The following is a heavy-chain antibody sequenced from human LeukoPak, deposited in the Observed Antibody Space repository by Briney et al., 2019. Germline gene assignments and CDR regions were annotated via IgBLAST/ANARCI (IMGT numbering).Heavy chain of an antibody. CDR3: ARDLGHSSSDY. J-gene: IGHJ4*02. CDR1: GYTFTGYY. D-gene: IGHD6-6*01. V-gene: IGHV1-2*02. CDR2: INPNSGGT. Sequence: ASVKVSCKASGYTFTGYYMHWVRQAPGQGLEWMGGINPNSGGTNYEQKFQGRVTMTRDTSISTAYMELSSLRSDDTAVYYCARDLGHSSSDYWGQGTLVTVSS.